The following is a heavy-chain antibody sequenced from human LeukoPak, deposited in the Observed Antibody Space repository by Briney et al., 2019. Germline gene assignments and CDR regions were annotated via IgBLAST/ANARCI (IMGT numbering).Heavy chain of an antibody. CDR2: ISGSGGST. CDR1: GFTFSSYA. D-gene: IGHD3-9*01. V-gene: IGHV3-23*01. CDR3: AKAGLPAYYDILTGAYYFDY. Sequence: PGRSLRLSCAASGFTFSSYAMSWVRQAPGKGLEWVSAISGSGGSTYYADSVKGRFTISRDNSKNTLYLQMNSLRAEDTAVYYCAKAGLPAYYDILTGAYYFDYWGQGTLVTVSS. J-gene: IGHJ4*02.